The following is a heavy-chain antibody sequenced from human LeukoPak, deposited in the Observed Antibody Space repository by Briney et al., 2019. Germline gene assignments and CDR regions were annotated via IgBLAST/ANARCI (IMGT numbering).Heavy chain of an antibody. CDR2: ISYDGSDK. V-gene: IGHV3-30*03. CDR1: GFTFSSYG. Sequence: PGGSLRLSCAASGFTFSSYGIHWVRQAPGKGLEWVAVISYDGSDKYYADSVKGRFTISRDNSRRTLYLQMSSLKPEDTAVYYCARDYGSMAVARGAFDIWGQGTMVTVSS. D-gene: IGHD6-19*01. J-gene: IGHJ3*02. CDR3: ARDYGSMAVARGAFDI.